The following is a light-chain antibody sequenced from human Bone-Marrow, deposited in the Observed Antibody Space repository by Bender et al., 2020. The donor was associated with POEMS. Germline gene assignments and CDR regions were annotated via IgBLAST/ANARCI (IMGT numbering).Light chain of an antibody. CDR3: QAWDRSTVV. Sequence: SYELAQPPSVSVSPGQTARITCSGELLPKQYAYWYQQKPGQSPVLVIYQDTKRPSGIPERFSGSTSGNTATLTITGTQAMDEADYYCQAWDRSTVVFGGGTKLTVL. J-gene: IGLJ2*01. V-gene: IGLV3-1*01. CDR1: LLPKQY. CDR2: QDT.